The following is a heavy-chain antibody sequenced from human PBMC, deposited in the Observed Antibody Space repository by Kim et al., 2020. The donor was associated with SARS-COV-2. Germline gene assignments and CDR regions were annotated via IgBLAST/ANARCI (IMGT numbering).Heavy chain of an antibody. CDR2: IYPGDSDT. CDR3: ARDISSIAARPTAHYYYYGMDV. CDR1: GYSFTSYW. Sequence: GESLKISCKGSGYSFTSYWIGWVRQMPGKGLEWMGIIYPGDSDTRYSPSFQGQVTISADKSISTAYLQWSSLKASDTAMYYCARDISSIAARPTAHYYYYGMDVWGQGTTVTVSS. J-gene: IGHJ6*02. D-gene: IGHD6-6*01. V-gene: IGHV5-51*01.